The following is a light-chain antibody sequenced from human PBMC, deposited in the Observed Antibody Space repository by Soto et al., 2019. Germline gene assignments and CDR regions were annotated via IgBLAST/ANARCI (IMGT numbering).Light chain of an antibody. CDR2: DAS. CDR1: QSISSW. Sequence: DIQMTQSPSTPSASVGDRVTITCRASQSISSWLAWYQQKPGKAPKLLIYDASSLESGVPSRFSGSGSGTEFTLTIISLQPDDFATYYCQQYNSNPLTFGGGTKVDIK. J-gene: IGKJ4*01. V-gene: IGKV1-5*01. CDR3: QQYNSNPLT.